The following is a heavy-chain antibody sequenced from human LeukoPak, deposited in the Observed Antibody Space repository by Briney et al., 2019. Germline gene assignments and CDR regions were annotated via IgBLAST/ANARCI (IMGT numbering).Heavy chain of an antibody. V-gene: IGHV3-30*03. CDR1: GFSFSTYG. J-gene: IGHJ4*02. CDR3: ATDFTY. D-gene: IGHD3/OR15-3a*01. CDR2: ISYNGDNK. Sequence: GGSLRLSCVASGFSFSTYGLHWVRQAPGKGLEWVAVISYNGDNKHYAESVKGRFTISRDNSKNTLDLQMNSLSPEDTAVYHCATDFTYWGQGTLVTVSS.